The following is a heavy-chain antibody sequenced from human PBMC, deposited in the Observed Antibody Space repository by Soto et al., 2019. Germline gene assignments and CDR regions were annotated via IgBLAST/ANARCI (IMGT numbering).Heavy chain of an antibody. CDR1: DDSISSYY. J-gene: IGHJ4*02. CDR3: ARRYGSSFDY. V-gene: IGHV4-59*08. D-gene: IGHD6-13*01. CDR2: IYYSGST. Sequence: SETLSLTCTVSDDSISSYYWSWIRQPPGKGLEWIGYIYYSGSTNYNPSLKSRVTISVDTSKNQFSLKLSSVTAADTAVYYCARRYGSSFDYWGQGTLVTVSS.